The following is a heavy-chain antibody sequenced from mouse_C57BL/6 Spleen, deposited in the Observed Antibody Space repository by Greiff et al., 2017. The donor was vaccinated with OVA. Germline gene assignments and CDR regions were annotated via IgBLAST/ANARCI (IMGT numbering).Heavy chain of an antibody. Sequence: EVQGVESGGDLVKPGGSLKLSCAASGFTFRSYGMSWVRQTPDKRLEWVATISSGGSYTYYPDSVKGRFPISRDNAKNTLYLQMSSLKSEDTAMYYCARHAQSSSITTVVAGNAMDYWGQGTSVTVSS. J-gene: IGHJ4*01. CDR1: GFTFRSYG. V-gene: IGHV5-6*01. D-gene: IGHD1-1*01. CDR2: ISSGGSYT. CDR3: ARHAQSSSITTVVAGNAMDY.